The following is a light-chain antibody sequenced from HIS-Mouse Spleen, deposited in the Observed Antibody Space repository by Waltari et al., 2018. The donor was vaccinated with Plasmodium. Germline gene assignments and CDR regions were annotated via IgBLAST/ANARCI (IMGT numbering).Light chain of an antibody. CDR3: AAWDDSLNGPV. J-gene: IGLJ2*01. Sequence: QSVLTQPPSASGTPGPRVPLPRSGSSPNLGSNTANCYQQPPAPAPKLLIYSNNQRPSGVPDRFSGSKSGTSASLAISGLQSEDEADYYCAAWDDSLNGPVFGGGTKLTVL. CDR1: SPNLGSNT. CDR2: SNN. V-gene: IGLV1-44*01.